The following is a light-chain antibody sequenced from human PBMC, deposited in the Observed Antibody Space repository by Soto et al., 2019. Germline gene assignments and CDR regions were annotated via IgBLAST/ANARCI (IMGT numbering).Light chain of an antibody. Sequence: DITTTQSPSTLSASVGDSVTLTCRASQSIRSLLAWYQQKPGKTPKLLIYKASSLESGAPSRFSGSGSGTEFTLTISSLQPDDFATYYCQQYKSYETFGQVTKVDIK. J-gene: IGKJ1*01. CDR2: KAS. CDR1: QSIRSL. V-gene: IGKV1-5*03. CDR3: QQYKSYET.